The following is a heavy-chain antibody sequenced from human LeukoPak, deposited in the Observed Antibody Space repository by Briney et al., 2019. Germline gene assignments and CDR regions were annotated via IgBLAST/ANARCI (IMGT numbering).Heavy chain of an antibody. Sequence: MSGGSLRLSCAASGFTFSTFAMIWVRQPPGKGLEWVGRIKSKTDGGTTDYAAPVKGRFTISRDDSKNTLYLQMNSLKTEDTAVYYCTTDHWLRYFDWLLGGDAFDIWGQGTMVTVSS. CDR2: IKSKTDGGTT. V-gene: IGHV3-15*05. J-gene: IGHJ3*02. D-gene: IGHD3-9*01. CDR3: TTDHWLRYFDWLLGGDAFDI. CDR1: GFTFSTFA.